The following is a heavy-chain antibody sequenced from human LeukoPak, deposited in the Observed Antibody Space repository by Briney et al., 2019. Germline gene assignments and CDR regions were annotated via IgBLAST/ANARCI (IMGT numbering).Heavy chain of an antibody. J-gene: IGHJ4*02. CDR1: RFIFSKYA. D-gene: IGHD3-22*01. V-gene: IGHV3-7*01. CDR3: ARHSNKYDYDSSGHYRSFDY. Sequence: GGSLRLSCAASRFIFSKYAMSWVRQAPGKGLEWVANIKQDGSDKYYVDSVKGRFTISRDNSKNSLYLQMNSLRAEDTAFYFCARHSNKYDYDSSGHYRSFDYWGQGTLVSVSS. CDR2: IKQDGSDK.